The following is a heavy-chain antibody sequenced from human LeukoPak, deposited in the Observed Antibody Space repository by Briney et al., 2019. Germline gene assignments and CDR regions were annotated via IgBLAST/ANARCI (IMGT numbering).Heavy chain of an antibody. CDR1: GFPFSSYA. V-gene: IGHV3-23*01. CDR3: AKDPLNTVMVSPTFDY. CDR2: ISGSGDDT. Sequence: GGSLRLSCAASGFPFSSYAMSWVRQAPGKGLEWVSGISGSGDDTYYAASVKGRFTVSRDTSKNTLYLQMNSLRAEDTAVYYCAKDPLNTVMVSPTFDYWGQGTLVTVSS. D-gene: IGHD5-18*01. J-gene: IGHJ4*02.